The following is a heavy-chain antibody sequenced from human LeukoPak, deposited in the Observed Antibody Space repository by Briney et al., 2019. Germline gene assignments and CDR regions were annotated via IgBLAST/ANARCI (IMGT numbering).Heavy chain of an antibody. CDR2: IYTSGST. V-gene: IGHV4-4*07. D-gene: IGHD3-9*01. J-gene: IGHJ6*03. CDR3: AREPTYYGILTGYRHYYYYYYMDV. Sequence: SETLSLTCIVSGGSISSYYWSWIRQPAGKGLEWIGRIYTSGSTNYNPSLKSRVTMSVDTSKNQFSLKLSSVTAADTAVYYCAREPTYYGILTGYRHYYYYYYMDVWGKGTTVTVSS. CDR1: GGSISSYY.